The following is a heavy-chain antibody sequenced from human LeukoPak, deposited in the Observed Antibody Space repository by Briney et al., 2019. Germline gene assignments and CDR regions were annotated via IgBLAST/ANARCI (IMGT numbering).Heavy chain of an antibody. J-gene: IGHJ6*04. D-gene: IGHD3-10*02. CDR1: GFTFSNAW. V-gene: IGHV3-15*01. Sequence: GGSLRLSCAASGFTFSNAWMSWVRQAPGKGLEWVGRIKSKADGGTTDYAAPVKGRFTISRDNAKNSLYLQMNSLRAEDTAVYYCAELGITMIGGVWGKGTTVTISS. CDR2: IKSKADGGTT. CDR3: AELGITMIGGV.